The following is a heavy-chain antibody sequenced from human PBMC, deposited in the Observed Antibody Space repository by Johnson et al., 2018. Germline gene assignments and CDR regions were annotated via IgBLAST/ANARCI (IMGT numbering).Heavy chain of an antibody. J-gene: IGHJ4*01. V-gene: IGHV3-74*01. Sequence: QWVRQGPGKGLVWVSRIKSDESGTSYADSVKGRFTISRDNAKNTLYLQMNSLRAEDTAVYYCAKDGRSPLLNFDSWGHGTLVTVSS. CDR2: IKSDESGT. CDR3: AKDGRSPLLNFDS. D-gene: IGHD1-26*01.